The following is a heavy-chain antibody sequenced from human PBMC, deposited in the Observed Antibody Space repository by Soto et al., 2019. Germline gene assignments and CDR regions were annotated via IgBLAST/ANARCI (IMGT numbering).Heavy chain of an antibody. CDR3: ANLKVPAASYYYGMDV. Sequence: QVQLVQSGAEVKKPGSSVKVSCKASGGTFSSYTISWVRQAPGQGLEWMGRIIPILGIANYAQKFQGRVTVTADKSTSTAYMELSSLRSEDTAVYYCANLKVPAASYYYGMDVWGQGTTVTVSS. CDR2: IIPILGIA. V-gene: IGHV1-69*02. J-gene: IGHJ6*02. CDR1: GGTFSSYT. D-gene: IGHD2-2*01.